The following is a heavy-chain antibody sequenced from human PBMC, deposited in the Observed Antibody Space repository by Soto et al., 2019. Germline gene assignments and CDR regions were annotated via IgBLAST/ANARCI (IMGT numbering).Heavy chain of an antibody. Sequence: QVQLVQSGAEVKKPGSSVKVSCKASGGTFSSYTISWVRQAPGQGLEWMGRIIPILGIANYAQKFQGRVTITADKPTSTADMELSSLRSEDTAVYYCQNGDYGDNGGDYWGQGTLVTVSS. J-gene: IGHJ4*02. CDR2: IIPILGIA. CDR1: GGTFSSYT. CDR3: QNGDYGDNGGDY. V-gene: IGHV1-69*02. D-gene: IGHD4-17*01.